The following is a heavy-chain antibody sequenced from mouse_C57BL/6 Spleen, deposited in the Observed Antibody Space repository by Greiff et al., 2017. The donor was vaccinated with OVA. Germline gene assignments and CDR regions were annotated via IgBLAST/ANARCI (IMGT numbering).Heavy chain of an antibody. CDR3: ARGEDYDGGNAMDY. CDR1: GFNIKDYY. J-gene: IGHJ4*01. Sequence: VQLQQSGAELVKPGASVKLSCTASGFNIKDYYMHWVKQRTEQGLEWIGRIDPEDGETKYAPKFPGKATITADTSSNTADLQLSSLTSEDTAVYYCARGEDYDGGNAMDYWGQGTSVTVSS. V-gene: IGHV14-2*01. D-gene: IGHD2-4*01. CDR2: IDPEDGET.